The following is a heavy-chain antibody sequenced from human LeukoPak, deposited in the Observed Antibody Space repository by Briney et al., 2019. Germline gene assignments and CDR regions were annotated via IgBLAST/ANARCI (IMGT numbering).Heavy chain of an antibody. V-gene: IGHV4-30-4*01. CDR1: GGSISSGYYY. CDR2: IYYSGST. CDR3: ARPGDSSGWPYSDY. J-gene: IGHJ4*02. D-gene: IGHD6-19*01. Sequence: PSGTLSLTCTVSGGSISSGYYYWSWLRQPPGKGLVWLGYIYYSGSTYYNPSLNSRVTISVDTPKNQYYLKVSAVTAADTAVYYCARPGDSSGWPYSDYWGQGTLVTVSS.